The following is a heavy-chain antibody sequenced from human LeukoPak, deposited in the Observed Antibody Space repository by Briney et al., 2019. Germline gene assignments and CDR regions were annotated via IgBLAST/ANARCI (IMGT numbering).Heavy chain of an antibody. D-gene: IGHD3-22*01. CDR1: GYTFTSYG. CDR2: ISAYNGNT. V-gene: IGHV1-18*01. CDR3: ARDPRRYYYDSSGYYWVY. Sequence: ASVKVSCKASGYTFTSYGISWVRQAPGQGLEWMGWISAYNGNTNYAQKLQGRVTMTTDTSTSTAYMELRSLRSDDTAVYYCARDPRRYYYDSSGYYWVYWGQGTLVTVSS. J-gene: IGHJ4*02.